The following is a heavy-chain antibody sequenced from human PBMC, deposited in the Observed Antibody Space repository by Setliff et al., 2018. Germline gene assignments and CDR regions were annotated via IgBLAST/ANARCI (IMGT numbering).Heavy chain of an antibody. CDR3: ARPNDSSGYYYHY. D-gene: IGHD3-22*01. J-gene: IGHJ4*02. Sequence: ASVKVSCKASGGTFSSYAISWVRQAPGQGLEWMGGIIPILGIANYAQKFQGRVTITADKSTSTAYMELSSLRSEDTAVYYCARPNDSSGYYYHYWGQGTLVTVSS. V-gene: IGHV1-69*10. CDR2: IIPILGIA. CDR1: GGTFSSYA.